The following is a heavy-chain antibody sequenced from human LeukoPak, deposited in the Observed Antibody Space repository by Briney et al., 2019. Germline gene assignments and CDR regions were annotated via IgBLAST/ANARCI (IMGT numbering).Heavy chain of an antibody. CDR1: GFTFSIYA. D-gene: IGHD6-13*01. CDR2: ISSNGGST. J-gene: IGHJ6*02. V-gene: IGHV3-64*01. CDR3: ARDGPWLIMDSSSWYSQFYYYGMDV. Sequence: GGSLRLSCAASGFTFSIYAMHWVRQAPGKGLEYVSAISSNGGSTYYANSVKGRFTISRDNSKNTLYLQMGSLRAEDMAVYYCARDGPWLIMDSSSWYSQFYYYGMDVWGQGTTVTVSS.